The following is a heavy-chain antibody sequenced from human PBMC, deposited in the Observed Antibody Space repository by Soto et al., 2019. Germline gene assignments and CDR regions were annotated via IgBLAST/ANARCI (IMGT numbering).Heavy chain of an antibody. D-gene: IGHD5-12*01. CDR1: RFTFSNYG. CDR3: VKGGYHYFDY. J-gene: IGHJ4*02. V-gene: IGHV3-30*18. Sequence: QVQLVESGGGVVQPGRSKRLSCAASRFTFSNYGMHWVRQTPGKGLEWVAVISYDGSNKYYADSVKGRFTISRDNSKNTLYLQMNSLRAEDTAVYYCVKGGYHYFDYWGQGTLVTVSS. CDR2: ISYDGSNK.